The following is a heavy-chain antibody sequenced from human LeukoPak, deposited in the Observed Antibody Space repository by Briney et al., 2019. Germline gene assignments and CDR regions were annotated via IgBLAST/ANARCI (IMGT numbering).Heavy chain of an antibody. CDR3: ARDRPCSGGSCYSFDP. CDR2: IYHSGST. V-gene: IGHV4-4*02. D-gene: IGHD2-15*01. Sequence: PSGTLSLTCAVSGGSISSSNWRSWVRQPPGKGLEWIGEIYHSGSTNYNPSLKSRVTISVDKSKNQFSLKLSSVTAADTAVYYCARDRPCSGGSCYSFDPWGQGTLVTVSS. CDR1: GGSISSSNW. J-gene: IGHJ5*02.